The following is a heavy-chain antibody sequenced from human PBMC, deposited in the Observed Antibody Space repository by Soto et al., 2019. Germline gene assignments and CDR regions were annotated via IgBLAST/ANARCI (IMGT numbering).Heavy chain of an antibody. CDR3: ARGRPLLWFRYSSRTQGHLFDP. CDR2: INHSGST. CDR1: GGSFRGYY. J-gene: IGHJ5*02. D-gene: IGHD3-10*01. Sequence: PSETLSLTCAVYGGSFRGYYWSWIRQPPGKGLEWIGEINHSGSTNYNPSLKSRVTISVDTSKNQFSLKLSSVTAADTAGYYCARGRPLLWFRYSSRTQGHLFDPWGQGTLVTVTS. V-gene: IGHV4-34*01.